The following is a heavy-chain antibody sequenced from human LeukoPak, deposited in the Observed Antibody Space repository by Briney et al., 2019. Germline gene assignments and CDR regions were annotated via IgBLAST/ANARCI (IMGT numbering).Heavy chain of an antibody. CDR3: ARPDFYYDSSGYYPSYFDY. D-gene: IGHD3-22*01. CDR2: IYPGDSDT. V-gene: IGHV5-51*01. J-gene: IGHJ4*02. CDR1: GYNFTSYW. Sequence: GGSLKISCKGAGYNFTSYWIGWVRQMPGKGREWMGIIYPGDSDTRYSPSFQGQVTISADKSISTAYLQWSSLKASDTAMYYCARPDFYYDSSGYYPSYFDYWGQGALVTVSS.